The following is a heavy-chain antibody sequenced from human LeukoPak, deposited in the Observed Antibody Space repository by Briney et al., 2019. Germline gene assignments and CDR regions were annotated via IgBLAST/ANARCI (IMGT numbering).Heavy chain of an antibody. CDR3: ATPPLGQLWFSVDY. CDR1: GGSFSGYY. Sequence: PSETLSLTCAVYGGSFSGYYWSWIRQPPGKGLEWIGEINHSGSTNYNPSLKSRVTISVDTSKNQFSLKLSSVTAADTAVYYCATPPLGQLWFSVDYWGQGTLVTVSS. D-gene: IGHD5-18*01. J-gene: IGHJ4*02. CDR2: INHSGST. V-gene: IGHV4-34*01.